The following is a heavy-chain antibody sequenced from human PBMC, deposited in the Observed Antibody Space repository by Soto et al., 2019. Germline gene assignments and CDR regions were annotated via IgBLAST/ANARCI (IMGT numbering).Heavy chain of an antibody. CDR3: ASTGSAKYGDLGLYYFDY. Sequence: QVQLQQWGAGLLKPSETLSLTCAVYGGSFSGYYWSWIRQPPGKGLEWIGEINHSGSTNYNPSLKSRVTISVDTSKNQCALKLSAVTAADTAVYYCASTGSAKYGDLGLYYFDYWGQGTLVTVSS. CDR1: GGSFSGYY. D-gene: IGHD4-17*01. CDR2: INHSGST. V-gene: IGHV4-34*01. J-gene: IGHJ4*02.